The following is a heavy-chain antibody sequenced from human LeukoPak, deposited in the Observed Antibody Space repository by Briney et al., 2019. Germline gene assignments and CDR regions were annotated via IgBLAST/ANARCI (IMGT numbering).Heavy chain of an antibody. CDR3: AKSGGYGLIDY. J-gene: IGHJ4*02. CDR2: IYYSGST. D-gene: IGHD1-26*01. V-gene: IGHV4-39*01. Sequence: SVTLSLTCTVSGGSLSSSSYYWGWIRQPPGKGLEWIGNIYYSGSTYYNESLESRVTISIDTTKNQFSLKLNSVTAADTAMYYCAKSGGYGLIDYWGQGTLVTVSS. CDR1: GGSLSSSSYY.